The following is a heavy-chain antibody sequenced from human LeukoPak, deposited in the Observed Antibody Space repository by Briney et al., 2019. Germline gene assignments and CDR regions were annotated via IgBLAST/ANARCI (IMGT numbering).Heavy chain of an antibody. D-gene: IGHD6-13*01. CDR3: ARGTAGYSSSWYRVEGTNWFDP. Sequence: SETLSLTCTVSGGSISSYYWSWIRQPPGKGLEWIGYIDYSGSTNYNPSLKSRVTISVDTSKNQFSLKLSSVTAADTAVYYCARGTAGYSSSWYRVEGTNWFDPWGQGTLVTVSS. CDR2: IDYSGST. J-gene: IGHJ5*02. CDR1: GGSISSYY. V-gene: IGHV4-59*01.